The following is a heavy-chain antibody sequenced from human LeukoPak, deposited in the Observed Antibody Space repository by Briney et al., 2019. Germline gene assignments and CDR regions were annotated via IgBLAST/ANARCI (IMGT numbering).Heavy chain of an antibody. D-gene: IGHD3-3*01. Sequence: SETLSLTCTVSGASVSGNSYYWGWIRQPPGKGLEWIGNIYYSGSTHYNPSLKSRVTMSVDTSKNQFSLRLNSVTAADTAVYYCARHYDYYFDYWGQGTLVTVSS. J-gene: IGHJ4*02. CDR3: ARHYDYYFDY. CDR2: IYYSGST. CDR1: GASVSGNSYY. V-gene: IGHV4-39*01.